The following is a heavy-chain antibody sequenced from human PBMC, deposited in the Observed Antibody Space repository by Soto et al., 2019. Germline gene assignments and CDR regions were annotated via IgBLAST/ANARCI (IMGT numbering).Heavy chain of an antibody. V-gene: IGHV1-8*01. CDR2: MNPNSGNT. CDR1: GYTFTSYD. CDR3: ARGRSGWYRSYYHYGMDV. D-gene: IGHD6-19*01. J-gene: IGHJ6*02. Sequence: GASVKVSCKASGYTFTSYDINWVRQATGQGLEWMGWMNPNSGNTGYAQKFQGRVTMTRNTSISTAYMELSSLRSEDTAVYYCARGRSGWYRSYYHYGMDVWGQGTTVTVSS.